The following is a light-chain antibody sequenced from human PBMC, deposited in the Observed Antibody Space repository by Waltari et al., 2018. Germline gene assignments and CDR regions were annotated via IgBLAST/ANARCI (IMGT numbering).Light chain of an antibody. V-gene: IGKV3-20*01. J-gene: IGKJ1*01. CDR2: GAS. CDR1: QSVSLT. Sequence: EIVLTQSPGTLSLSPGERVTLSCRASQSVSLTLAWYQQKPGQAPRLLIYGASIRSTGIPDRFSGSGSGKDFSLTISRLEPEDFAVYYCQHYQSLPVTFGQGTKVEIK. CDR3: QHYQSLPVT.